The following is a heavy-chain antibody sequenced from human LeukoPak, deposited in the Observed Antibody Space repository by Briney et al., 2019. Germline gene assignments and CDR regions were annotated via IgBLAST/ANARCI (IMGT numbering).Heavy chain of an antibody. D-gene: IGHD6-13*01. CDR2: INTNTGNP. CDR1: GYTFTSYA. J-gene: IGHJ4*02. Sequence: GASVKVSCKASGYTFTSYAMNWVRQAPGQGLEWMGWINTNTGNPTYAQGFTGRFVFSLDTSVSTAYLQISSLKAEDTAVYYCARDPPRIAAAGTRADYWGQGTLVTVSS. V-gene: IGHV7-4-1*02. CDR3: ARDPPRIAAAGTRADY.